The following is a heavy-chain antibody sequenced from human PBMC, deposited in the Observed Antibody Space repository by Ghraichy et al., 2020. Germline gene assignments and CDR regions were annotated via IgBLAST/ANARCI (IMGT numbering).Heavy chain of an antibody. CDR3: ARAIAVTGTGY. V-gene: IGHV3-7*01. D-gene: IGHD6-19*01. CDR2: IKQDGSEK. J-gene: IGHJ4*02. CDR1: GFTFSNYC. Sequence: LSLTCAGSGFTFSNYCMNWVRQAPGKGLEWVANIKQDGSEKYYVDSVKGRFTISRDNAKNSLYLQMNSLRAEDTAVYYCARAIAVTGTGYWGQGALVTVSS.